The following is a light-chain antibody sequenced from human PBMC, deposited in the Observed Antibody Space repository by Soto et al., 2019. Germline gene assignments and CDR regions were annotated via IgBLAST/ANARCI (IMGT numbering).Light chain of an antibody. CDR3: QQYNNWPPWT. CDR1: QSVGSD. CDR2: GAS. J-gene: IGKJ1*01. V-gene: IGKV3-15*01. Sequence: EIVMTQSPATLSVSARERATLCCRASQSVGSDLAWYQQKPGQAPRLLIYGASTRATGIPARFSGNGSGTDFTLTISSLQSEDFAVYYCQQYNNWPPWTFGQGTKVDIK.